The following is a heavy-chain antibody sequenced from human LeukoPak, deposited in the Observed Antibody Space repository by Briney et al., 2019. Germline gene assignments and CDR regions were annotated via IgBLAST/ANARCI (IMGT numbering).Heavy chain of an antibody. CDR1: GFTFSSYG. CDR2: IRNDGSNK. V-gene: IGHV3-30*02. CDR3: AKDPGVYSSSPSRFDP. Sequence: GGPLRLPCEAPGFTFSSYGMHWVRQAPAKGLEGVAFIRNDGSNKYYADSVKGRFTISRDNSKNTLYLQMNSLRAEDTAVYYCAKDPGVYSSSPSRFDPWGQGTLVTVSS. D-gene: IGHD6-6*01. J-gene: IGHJ5*02.